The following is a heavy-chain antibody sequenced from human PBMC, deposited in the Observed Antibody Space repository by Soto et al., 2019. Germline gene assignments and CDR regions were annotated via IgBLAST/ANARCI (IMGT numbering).Heavy chain of an antibody. CDR2: IKEDGSRT. V-gene: IGHV3-7*03. J-gene: IGHJ4*02. Sequence: EVQLVDSGGGLVHPGGSLSLSCPASGFTFGTFWLTWVPQAQGKGLEWVANIKEDGSRTYYVDSVKGRFTISRDNAENSLYLQLNSLRADDTAVYYCARAYEASSGWKFDYWGQGILVTVSS. CDR1: GFTFGTFW. CDR3: ARAYEASSGWKFDY. D-gene: IGHD6-19*01.